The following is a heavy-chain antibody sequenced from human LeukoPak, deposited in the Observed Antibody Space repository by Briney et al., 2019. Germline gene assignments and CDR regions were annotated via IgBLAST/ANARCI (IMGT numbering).Heavy chain of an antibody. CDR2: INPNTGGT. CDR3: ARVHATGYFSLDLGY. CDR1: GYTFTGYF. Sequence: ASVKVSCKASGYTFTGYFMHWVRQAPGQGLDWMGWINPNTGGTKYAQKFQGRVTMTRDTSIGTAYMELSTVTSDDTAVYFCARVHATGYFSLDLGYWGQGTLITVSS. V-gene: IGHV1-2*02. J-gene: IGHJ4*02. D-gene: IGHD3-9*01.